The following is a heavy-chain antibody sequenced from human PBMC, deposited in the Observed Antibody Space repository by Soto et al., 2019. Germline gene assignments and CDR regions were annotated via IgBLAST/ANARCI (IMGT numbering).Heavy chain of an antibody. D-gene: IGHD2-2*02. CDR3: AREVPAAIPPNWFDP. V-gene: IGHV5-51*01. Sequence: PGESLKISCKGSGYSFTSYWIGWVRQMPGKGLEWMGIIYPGDSATRYSPSFQGQVTISADKSISTAYLQWSSLKASDTAMYYCAREVPAAIPPNWFDPWGQGTLVTVSS. CDR2: IYPGDSAT. J-gene: IGHJ5*02. CDR1: GYSFTSYW.